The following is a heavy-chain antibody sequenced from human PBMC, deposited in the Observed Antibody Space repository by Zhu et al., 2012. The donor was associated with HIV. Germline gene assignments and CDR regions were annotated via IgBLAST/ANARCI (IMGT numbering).Heavy chain of an antibody. CDR1: GGSISSNTNY. CDR2: IYYSGST. V-gene: IGHV4-39*01. CDR3: ARIVNNIVVGPVAIDYFYYMDV. Sequence: QVQLQESGPGLVKPSETLSLTCTVSGGSISSNTNYWGWIRQPPGKGLEWIGNIYYSGSTYYNPSLKSRVTISVDTSKNQFSLKLRSVTAADTAVYYCARIVNNIVVGPVAIDYFYYMDVWGKGTTVTVSS. D-gene: IGHD2-2*02. J-gene: IGHJ6*03.